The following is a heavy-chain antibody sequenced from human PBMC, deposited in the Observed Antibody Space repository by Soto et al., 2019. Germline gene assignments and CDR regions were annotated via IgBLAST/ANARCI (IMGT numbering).Heavy chain of an antibody. CDR3: ARATYYYDSSGYPTAKNFDY. D-gene: IGHD3-22*01. CDR2: IIPKLGSA. Sequence: SVKVSCKASGGGNLRDYRTTWVRRAPGQGLEWMGGIIPKLGSANYAQKFQGRVTITADESTSTAYMELSSLRSEDTAVYYCARATYYYDSSGYPTAKNFDYWGQGTLVTVSS. V-gene: IGHV1-69*13. CDR1: GGGNLRDYR. J-gene: IGHJ4*02.